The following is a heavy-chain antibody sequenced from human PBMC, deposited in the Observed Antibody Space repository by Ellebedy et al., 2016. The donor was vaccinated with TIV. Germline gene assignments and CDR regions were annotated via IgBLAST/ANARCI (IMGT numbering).Heavy chain of an antibody. D-gene: IGHD3-3*01. V-gene: IGHV3-30-3*01. Sequence: GESLKISXAASGFTFSSYAMHWVRQAPGKGLEWVAVISYDGSNKYYADSVKGRFTISRDNAKNTLYLQMNSLRAEDTAVYYCASPDFWSGYPWYWGQGTLVTVSS. CDR3: ASPDFWSGYPWY. CDR1: GFTFSSYA. J-gene: IGHJ4*02. CDR2: ISYDGSNK.